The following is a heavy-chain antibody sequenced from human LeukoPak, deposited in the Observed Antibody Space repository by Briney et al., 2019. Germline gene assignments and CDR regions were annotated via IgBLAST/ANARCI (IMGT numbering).Heavy chain of an antibody. V-gene: IGHV3-48*01. Sequence: GGSLRLSCVASGFTFSSYSMNWVRQAPGKGLEWVSYISSSSSPIYYADSVKGRFTISRDNSKNTLYLQMNSLRAEDTAVYYCARSWPGIAAAGSLDYWGQGTLVTVSS. CDR1: GFTFSSYS. CDR3: ARSWPGIAAAGSLDY. D-gene: IGHD6-13*01. J-gene: IGHJ4*02. CDR2: ISSSSSPI.